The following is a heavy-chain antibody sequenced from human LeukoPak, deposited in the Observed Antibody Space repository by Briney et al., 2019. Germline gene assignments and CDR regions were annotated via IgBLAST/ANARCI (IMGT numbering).Heavy chain of an antibody. Sequence: SVKVSRKASGGTFSSYAISWVRQAPGQGLEWMGRIIPIFGTANYAQKFQGRVTITTDESTSTAYMELSSLRSEDTAVYYCARWNTVTTFFDYWGQGTLVTVSS. J-gene: IGHJ4*02. CDR3: ARWNTVTTFFDY. CDR1: GGTFSSYA. CDR2: IIPIFGTA. D-gene: IGHD4-17*01. V-gene: IGHV1-69*05.